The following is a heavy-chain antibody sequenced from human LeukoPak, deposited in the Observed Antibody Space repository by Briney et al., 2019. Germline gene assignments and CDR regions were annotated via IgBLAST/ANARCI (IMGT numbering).Heavy chain of an antibody. CDR1: GVSISSSNSY. V-gene: IGHV4-39*02. D-gene: IGHD6-19*01. J-gene: IGHJ6*03. CDR3: ARETVAGIHYYYMDV. Sequence: SETLSLTCTVSGVSISSSNSYWGWIRQPPGKGLEWIGSIYYSGNTYYNASLKSQVSISIDTSKNQFSLKLSSVTAADTAVYYCARETVAGIHYYYMDVWGKETTVTISS. CDR2: IYYSGNT.